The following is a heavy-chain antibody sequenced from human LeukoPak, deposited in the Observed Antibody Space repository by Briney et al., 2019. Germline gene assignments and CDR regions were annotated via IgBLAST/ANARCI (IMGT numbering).Heavy chain of an antibody. CDR3: ASTYYDYIWGSYRSPDDAFDI. D-gene: IGHD3-16*02. Sequence: PGGSLRLSCAASGFTFSSYAMSWVRRAPGKGLEWVSAISGSGGSTYYADSVKGRFTISRDNSKNTLYLQMNSLRAEDTAVYYCASTYYDYIWGSYRSPDDAFDIWGQGTMVTVSS. CDR2: ISGSGGST. CDR1: GFTFSSYA. J-gene: IGHJ3*02. V-gene: IGHV3-23*01.